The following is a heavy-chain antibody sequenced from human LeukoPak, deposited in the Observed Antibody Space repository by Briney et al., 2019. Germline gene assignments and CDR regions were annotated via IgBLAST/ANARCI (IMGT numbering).Heavy chain of an antibody. J-gene: IGHJ6*03. Sequence: SETLSLTCTVSGGSISSSSYYWGWIRQPPGKGLEWIGSIYYSGSTNYNPSLKSRVTISVDTSKNQFSLKLSSVTAADTAVYYCARGPTMLPDYYYYYMDVWGKGTTVTISS. CDR1: GGSISSSSYY. D-gene: IGHD3-10*01. CDR3: ARGPTMLPDYYYYYMDV. CDR2: IYYSGST. V-gene: IGHV4-39*07.